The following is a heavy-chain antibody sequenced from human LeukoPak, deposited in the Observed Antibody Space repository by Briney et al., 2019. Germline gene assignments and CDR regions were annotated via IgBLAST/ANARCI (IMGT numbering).Heavy chain of an antibody. D-gene: IGHD2-2*01. J-gene: IGHJ6*03. V-gene: IGHV1-69*05. CDR1: GGTFSSYA. CDR2: IIPIFGTA. Sequence: SVKVSCKASGGTFSSYAISWVRQAPGQGLEWMGGIIPIFGTANYAQKFQGRVTITTDESTSTAYMELSSLRSEDTAVYYCARGVPAATAYYYMDVWGKGTAVTVSS. CDR3: ARGVPAATAYYYMDV.